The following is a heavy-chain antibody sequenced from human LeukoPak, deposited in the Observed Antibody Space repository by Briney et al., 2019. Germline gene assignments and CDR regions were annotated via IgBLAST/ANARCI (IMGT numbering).Heavy chain of an antibody. Sequence: GGSLRLFCAASGFTVSSNYMSWVRQAPGKGLEWVLSISSSSRYIYYADSVKGRFTTSRDNAKNALYLQRNSLRAENTAVYYFARGGENNGYWFDYWGQGTLVTVSS. CDR3: ARGGENNGYWFDY. V-gene: IGHV3-21*01. CDR2: ISSSSRYI. J-gene: IGHJ4*02. CDR1: GFTVSSNY. D-gene: IGHD5-18*01.